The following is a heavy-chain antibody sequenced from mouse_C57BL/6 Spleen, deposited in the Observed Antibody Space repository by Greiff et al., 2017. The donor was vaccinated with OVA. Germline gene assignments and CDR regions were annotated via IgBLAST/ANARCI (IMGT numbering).Heavy chain of an antibody. CDR2: ISSGSSTI. Sequence: EVKLMESGGGLVKPGGSLKLSCAASGFTFSDYGMHWVRQAPEKGLEWVAYISSGSSTIYYADTVKGRFTISRDNAKNTLFLQMTSLRSEDTAMYYCAMANYYGSSHFDYWGQGTTLTVSS. CDR1: GFTFSDYG. CDR3: AMANYYGSSHFDY. V-gene: IGHV5-17*01. J-gene: IGHJ2*01. D-gene: IGHD1-1*01.